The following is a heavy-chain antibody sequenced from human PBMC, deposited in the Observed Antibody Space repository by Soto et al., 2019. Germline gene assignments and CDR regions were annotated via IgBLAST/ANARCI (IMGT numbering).Heavy chain of an antibody. D-gene: IGHD1-26*01. Sequence: GSLRLSCAASGFTFSTYAMHWVRQAPGKGLEWVAVISYDGSNKYYADSVKGRFTISRDNSKNTLYLQMNSLRAEDTAVYYCARREGNWGQGTLVTVSS. V-gene: IGHV3-30-3*01. J-gene: IGHJ4*02. CDR2: ISYDGSNK. CDR3: ARREGN. CDR1: GFTFSTYA.